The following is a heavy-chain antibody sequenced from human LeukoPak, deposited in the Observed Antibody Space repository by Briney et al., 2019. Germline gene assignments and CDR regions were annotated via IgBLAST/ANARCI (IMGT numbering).Heavy chain of an antibody. CDR2: ISAYNGNT. Sequence: ASVKVSRKASGYTFTTYGISWVRQAPGQGLEWMGWISAYNGNTKYAQKLQGRVTMTTDTSTSTAYMELKSLRSDDTAVYYCARDQMGGSYYGYFLHWGQGTLVTVSS. V-gene: IGHV1-18*01. J-gene: IGHJ1*01. D-gene: IGHD1-26*01. CDR3: ARDQMGGSYYGYFLH. CDR1: GYTFTTYG.